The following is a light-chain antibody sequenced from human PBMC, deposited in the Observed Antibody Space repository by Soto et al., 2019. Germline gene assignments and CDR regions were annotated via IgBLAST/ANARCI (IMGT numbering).Light chain of an antibody. CDR1: QSVSSN. J-gene: IGKJ1*01. CDR3: QQYSNWPRT. Sequence: EIVMTQSPATLSVSPGERATLSCRASQSVSSNLAWYQQKPGQAPRLLIYGASTRATGIPVRFSGSGSGTEFTLTISSLQSEDFAVYSCQQYSNWPRTFGQGTKVEIK. CDR2: GAS. V-gene: IGKV3-15*01.